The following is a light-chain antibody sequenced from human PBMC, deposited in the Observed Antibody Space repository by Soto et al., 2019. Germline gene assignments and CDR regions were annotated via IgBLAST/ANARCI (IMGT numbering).Light chain of an antibody. CDR2: GAS. CDR1: QSVAANY. Sequence: EIVVTQSPATLSVSPGETATLSCRASQSVAANYLAWYQQKRGQAPRLLIFGASIRDTGIPDRFSGSGSGTDFTLTINRLEPEDFAMYYCQQYGSSPGTFGQGTRWIS. J-gene: IGKJ1*01. CDR3: QQYGSSPGT. V-gene: IGKV3-20*01.